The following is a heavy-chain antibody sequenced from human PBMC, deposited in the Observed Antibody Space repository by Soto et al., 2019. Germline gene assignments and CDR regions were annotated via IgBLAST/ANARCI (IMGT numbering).Heavy chain of an antibody. CDR2: IYWDDDK. CDR3: AHTPTYYDFWSGYYFGGYFDP. Sequence: QITLKESGPTLVKPTQTLTLTCTFSGFSLSTSGVGVGWIRQPRGKALEWLALIYWDDDKRYSPSLKSRLTITKDSPKHQVVLTMTDMDPVDTATYYCAHTPTYYDFWSGYYFGGYFDPWGQGTLVTVSS. CDR1: GFSLSTSGVG. J-gene: IGHJ5*02. D-gene: IGHD3-3*01. V-gene: IGHV2-5*02.